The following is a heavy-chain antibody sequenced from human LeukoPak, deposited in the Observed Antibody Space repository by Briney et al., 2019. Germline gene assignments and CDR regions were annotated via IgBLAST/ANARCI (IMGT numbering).Heavy chain of an antibody. Sequence: GGSLRLSCAASGFTFSSYGMSWVRQAPGKGLEWVSATSGSGGATYHADSVKGRFTISRDNSKNTLYLQMNSLRAEDTAVYYCAKSDSSWYFSFDFWGQGTLVTVSS. CDR2: TSGSGGAT. D-gene: IGHD6-13*01. CDR1: GFTFSSYG. V-gene: IGHV3-23*01. CDR3: AKSDSSWYFSFDF. J-gene: IGHJ4*02.